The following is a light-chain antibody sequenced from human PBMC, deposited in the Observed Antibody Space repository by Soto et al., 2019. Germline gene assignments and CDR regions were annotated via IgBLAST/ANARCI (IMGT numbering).Light chain of an antibody. CDR2: AAS. J-gene: IGKJ3*01. CDR1: QGISSY. V-gene: IGKV1-9*01. CDR3: QQLNSYPIT. Sequence: IQLTQSPSPLSASVGDRVTIPCRASQGISSYLAWYQQKPAKAPKLLIYAASTLQSGVPSRFIGSGSGTDFTLTISSLQPEDFATYDWQQLNSYPITFGPGTKVDIK.